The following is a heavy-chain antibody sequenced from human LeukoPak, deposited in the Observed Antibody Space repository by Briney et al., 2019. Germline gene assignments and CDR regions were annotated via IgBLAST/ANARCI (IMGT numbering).Heavy chain of an antibody. J-gene: IGHJ4*02. V-gene: IGHV3-23*01. CDR2: VTGTGGNT. Sequence: GGSLRLSCEGSGFTFDSYAMSWVRQSPGKGLEWVSAVTGTGGNTYHADSVKDRFTISRDNSKNMVYLQMNSLRAEDTAIYYCAKVHGSGSYRFDFWGQGTLVTVAS. CDR1: GFTFDSYA. CDR3: AKVHGSGSYRFDF. D-gene: IGHD3-10*01.